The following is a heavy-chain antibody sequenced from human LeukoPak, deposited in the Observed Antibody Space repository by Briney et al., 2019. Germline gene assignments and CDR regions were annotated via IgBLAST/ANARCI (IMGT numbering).Heavy chain of an antibody. Sequence: GGSLRLSCAASGFTFSSYSMNWVRQAPGKGLEWVSYISSSSSTIYYADSVKGRFTISRDNAKNSLYLQMNSLRAEDTAVYYCARDRGIVGRGGVFDYWGQGTLVTVSS. CDR3: ARDRGIVGRGGVFDY. V-gene: IGHV3-48*04. D-gene: IGHD1-26*01. CDR1: GFTFSSYS. J-gene: IGHJ4*02. CDR2: ISSSSSTI.